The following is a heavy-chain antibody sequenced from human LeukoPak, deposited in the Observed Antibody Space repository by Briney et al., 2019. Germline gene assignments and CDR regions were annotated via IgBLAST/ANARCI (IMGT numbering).Heavy chain of an antibody. CDR3: ARASYSSGWYPAVDYYYYYYMDV. CDR2: ITAYIGNT. CDR1: GHTFTSYG. J-gene: IGHJ6*03. Sequence: ASVKVSCKASGHTFTSYGISWVRQAPGQGLEWMGCITAYIGNTNYAQKLQGRVTMTTDTSTSTAYMELRSLRSDDTAVYYCARASYSSGWYPAVDYYYYYYMDVWGKGTTVTVSS. V-gene: IGHV1-18*01. D-gene: IGHD6-19*01.